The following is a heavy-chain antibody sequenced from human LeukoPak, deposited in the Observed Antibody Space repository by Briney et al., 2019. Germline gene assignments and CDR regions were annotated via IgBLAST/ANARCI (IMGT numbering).Heavy chain of an antibody. CDR3: ARDPAGIQLWSLNWFDP. CDR1: GGSISSYY. Sequence: SETLSPTCTVSGGSISSYYWSWIRQPAGKGLEWIGRIYTSGSTNYNPSLKSRVTMSVDTSKNQFSLKLSSVTAADTAVYYCARDPAGIQLWSLNWFDPWGQGTLVTVSS. D-gene: IGHD5-18*01. V-gene: IGHV4-4*07. J-gene: IGHJ5*02. CDR2: IYTSGST.